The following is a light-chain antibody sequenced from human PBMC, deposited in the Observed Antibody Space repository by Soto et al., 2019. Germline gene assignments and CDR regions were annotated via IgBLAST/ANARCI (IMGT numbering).Light chain of an antibody. CDR2: GAS. Sequence: EIVLTQSPGTLSLSPGERATLSCRASQSVSNNYLAWYQQKPGQAPRLLIYGASNRATGTPARFSGSGSGTEVTLAISSLQAEDCAVYYCQQYEKWPPSITFGQGTRLEIK. CDR3: QQYEKWPPSIT. J-gene: IGKJ5*01. CDR1: QSVSNN. V-gene: IGKV3D-15*01.